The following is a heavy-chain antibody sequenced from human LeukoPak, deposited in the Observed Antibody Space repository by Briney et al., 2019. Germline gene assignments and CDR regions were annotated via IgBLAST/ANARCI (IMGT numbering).Heavy chain of an antibody. D-gene: IGHD3-9*01. V-gene: IGHV1-24*01. CDR1: GSTLSKIS. CDR2: FGHQDGET. J-gene: IGHJ4*02. CDR3: ATGAIVYDF. Sequence: ASVKVSCKVSGSTLSKISVDWVRQPPGKGLEWMGSFGHQDGETVFAQKFQGRFNMTVDTVTDTAYMEMINLTSEDTAVYYCATGAIVYDFWGQGTLVTVSS.